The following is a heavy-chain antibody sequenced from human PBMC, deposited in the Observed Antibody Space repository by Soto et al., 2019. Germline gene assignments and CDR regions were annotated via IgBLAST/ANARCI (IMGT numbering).Heavy chain of an antibody. Sequence: LRLSCAASGFTFSSYDIHWVRQAPGKGLEWVAVISYDGSKKYYADSVKGQFTISRDNSKNTLYLQMNSLRAEDTAVYYCAKAYSGPFDIWGQGTMVTVSS. V-gene: IGHV3-30*18. J-gene: IGHJ3*02. CDR1: GFTFSSYD. CDR3: AKAYSGPFDI. CDR2: ISYDGSKK. D-gene: IGHD1-26*01.